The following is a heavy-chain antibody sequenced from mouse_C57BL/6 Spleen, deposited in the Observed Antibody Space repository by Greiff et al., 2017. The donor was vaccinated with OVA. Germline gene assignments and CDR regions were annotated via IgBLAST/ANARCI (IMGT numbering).Heavy chain of an antibody. CDR1: GYTFTSYG. CDR2: IYSRRGNT. J-gene: IGHJ4*01. Sequence: VQLQQSGAEPARPGASVKLSCKASGYTFTSYGLSWVKQRTGQGVAWIGEIYSRRGNTYYNEKFKGKATLTADKSSSPAYMELRSLTSEDSAVYFCARFGNEDYAMDYWGQGTSVTVSS. V-gene: IGHV1-81*01. CDR3: ARFGNEDYAMDY.